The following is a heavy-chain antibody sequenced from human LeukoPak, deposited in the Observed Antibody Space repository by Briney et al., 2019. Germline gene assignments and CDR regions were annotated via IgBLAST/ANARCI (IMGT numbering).Heavy chain of an antibody. Sequence: ASVKVSCKASGYTFTRYDINWVRQATGQGLEWMGWTNLNSGNTGYAQKFQGRVTMTRSTSTTTAYMELSSLRSEDTAVYYCARVNGDPDYWGQGTLVTVSS. V-gene: IGHV1-8*01. CDR1: GYTFTRYD. D-gene: IGHD4-17*01. J-gene: IGHJ4*02. CDR2: TNLNSGNT. CDR3: ARVNGDPDY.